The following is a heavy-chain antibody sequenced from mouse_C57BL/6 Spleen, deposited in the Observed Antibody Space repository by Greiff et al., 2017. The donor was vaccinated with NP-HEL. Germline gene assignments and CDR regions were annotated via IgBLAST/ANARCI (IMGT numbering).Heavy chain of an antibody. J-gene: IGHJ4*01. CDR3: ARFPSYYYGSSGAMDY. Sequence: EVKLVESGGGLVQPGGSLSLSCAASGFTFTDYYMSWVRQPPGKALEWLGFIRNKANGYTTEYSASVKGRFTISRDNSQSILYLQMNALRAEDSATYYCARFPSYYYGSSGAMDYWGQGTSVTVSS. CDR1: GFTFTDYY. D-gene: IGHD1-1*01. V-gene: IGHV7-3*01. CDR2: IRNKANGYTT.